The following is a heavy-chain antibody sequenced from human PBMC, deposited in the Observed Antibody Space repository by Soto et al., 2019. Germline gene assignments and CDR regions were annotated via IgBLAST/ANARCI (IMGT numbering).Heavy chain of an antibody. CDR3: ARGSYDSSGYYYSPHFQH. Sequence: PGGSLRLSCAASGFTFSSYDMHWVRQATGKGLEWASAIGTAGDTYYPGSVKGRFTISRENAKNSLYLQMNSLRAGDTAVYYCARGSYDSSGYYYSPHFQHWGQGTLVTVSS. D-gene: IGHD3-22*01. V-gene: IGHV3-13*01. CDR1: GFTFSSYD. J-gene: IGHJ1*01. CDR2: IGTAGDT.